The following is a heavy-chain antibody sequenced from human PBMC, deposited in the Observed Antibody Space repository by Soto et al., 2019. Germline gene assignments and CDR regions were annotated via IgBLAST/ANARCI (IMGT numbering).Heavy chain of an antibody. D-gene: IGHD6-6*01. V-gene: IGHV4-59*01. CDR1: GGSISSYY. J-gene: IGHJ4*02. CDR2: IYYSGST. CDR3: ARNLEYSSLPYYFDY. Sequence: PSETLSLTCTVSGGSISSYYWSWIRQPPGKGLEWIGYIYYSGSTNYNPSLKSRVTISVDTSKNQFSLKLSSVTAADTAVYYCARNLEYSSLPYYFDYWGQGTLVTVSS.